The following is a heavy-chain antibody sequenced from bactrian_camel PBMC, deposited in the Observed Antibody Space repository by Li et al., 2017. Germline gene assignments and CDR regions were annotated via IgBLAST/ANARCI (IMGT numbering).Heavy chain of an antibody. CDR1: PVTYSNYC. CDR2: LDRDGSS. J-gene: IGHJ6*01. D-gene: IGHD1*01. V-gene: IGHV3S55*01. CDR3: AAPVMLTGCSGDVVPHDFGY. Sequence: HVQLVESGGGSVQAGGSLTLSCVGFPVTYSNYCLAWFRQTPGKERTAVAALDRDGSSIYSDSVKGRFSISKDSTKTTLTLQMNDLQPEDTGVYYCAAPVMLTGCSGDVVPHDFGYWGQGTQVTVSS.